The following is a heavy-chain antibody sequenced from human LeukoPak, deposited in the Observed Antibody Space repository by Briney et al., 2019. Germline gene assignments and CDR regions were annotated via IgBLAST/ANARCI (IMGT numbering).Heavy chain of an antibody. J-gene: IGHJ4*02. D-gene: IGHD3-16*01. Sequence: GGSLRLSCAASGFTFSSYSMNRVRQAPGKGLEWVSYISSSSSTIYYADSVKGRFTISRDNAKNSLYLQMNSLRAEDTAVYYCARDQGDDGMAYWGQGTLVTVSS. CDR2: ISSSSSTI. CDR3: ARDQGDDGMAY. CDR1: GFTFSSYS. V-gene: IGHV3-48*01.